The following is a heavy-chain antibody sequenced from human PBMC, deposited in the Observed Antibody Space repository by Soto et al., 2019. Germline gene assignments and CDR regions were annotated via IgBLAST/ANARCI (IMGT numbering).Heavy chain of an antibody. V-gene: IGHV1-18*04. CDR3: ARVVPGAEAWFGP. J-gene: IGHJ5*02. CDR2: ISLYSDGT. Sequence: QAQLVQSGGEVKRPGASVKVSCKTSGYTFSNYGITWVRQAPGQPLEWLGWISLYSDGTNYAQKFQGRVSMTTDTSTTTAYMELRSLRSDVTAVYYCARVVPGAEAWFGPWGQGTLVTVSS. D-gene: IGHD2-2*01. CDR1: GYTFSNYG.